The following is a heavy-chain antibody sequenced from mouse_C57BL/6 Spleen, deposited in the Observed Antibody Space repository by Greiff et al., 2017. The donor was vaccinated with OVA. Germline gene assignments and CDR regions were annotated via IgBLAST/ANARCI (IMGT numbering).Heavy chain of an antibody. V-gene: IGHV1-69*01. D-gene: IGHD2-5*01. J-gene: IGHJ1*03. CDR3: ASRDYSNYDFDV. Sequence: QVQLQQPGAELVMPGASVKLSCKASGYTFTSYWMHWVKQRPGQGLEWIGEIDPSDSYTNYNQKFKGKSTLTVDKSSSTAYMQLSSLTSEDSAVYYCASRDYSNYDFDVWGTGTTVTVSS. CDR1: GYTFTSYW. CDR2: IDPSDSYT.